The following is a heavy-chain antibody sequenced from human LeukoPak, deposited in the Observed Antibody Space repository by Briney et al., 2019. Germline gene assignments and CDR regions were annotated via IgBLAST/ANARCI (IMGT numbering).Heavy chain of an antibody. Sequence: GGSLRLSCAASRFTFSRHGMNWVRHAPGKGLEWVLGISLSGDRTYYAGSVKGRFTISRDNSEHRVYLHLNSLIADGRAIYYCAKDDDWLRFEHWGQGTPVTVSS. D-gene: IGHD5-12*01. CDR3: AKDDDWLRFEH. CDR2: ISLSGDRT. V-gene: IGHV3-23*01. J-gene: IGHJ4*02. CDR1: RFTFSRHG.